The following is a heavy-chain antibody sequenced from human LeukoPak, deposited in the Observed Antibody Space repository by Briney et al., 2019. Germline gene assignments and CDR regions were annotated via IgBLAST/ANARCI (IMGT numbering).Heavy chain of an antibody. D-gene: IGHD7-27*01. V-gene: IGHV4-59*01. CDR1: GGSISSYY. Sequence: PSETLSLTCTVSGGSISSYYWSWIRQPPGRGLEWIGYIYYSGSTNYNPSLKSRVTISVDTSKNQFSLKLSSVTAADTAVYYCARVLTGNDAFDIWGQATMVTVSS. CDR2: IYYSGST. CDR3: ARVLTGNDAFDI. J-gene: IGHJ3*02.